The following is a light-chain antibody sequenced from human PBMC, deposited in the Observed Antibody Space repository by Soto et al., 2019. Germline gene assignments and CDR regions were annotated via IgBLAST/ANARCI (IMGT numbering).Light chain of an antibody. CDR2: GAS. CDR3: QQYNNWPPMA. V-gene: IGKV3-15*01. CDR1: QSVSSN. J-gene: IGKJ1*01. Sequence: EIVMTQSPATLSVSPGDGATLSCRARQSVSSNLAWYQQKPGQAPRLLIYGASTRATGIPARFSGSGSGTEFTLTISSPQSEDFAVYYCQQYNNWPPMAFGQGTKVEIK.